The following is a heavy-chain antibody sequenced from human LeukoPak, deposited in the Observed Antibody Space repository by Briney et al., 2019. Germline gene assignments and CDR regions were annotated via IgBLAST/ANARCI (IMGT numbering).Heavy chain of an antibody. V-gene: IGHV4-59*08. Sequence: KLRETLSLTCTVSGGSISSYYWSWIRQPPGKGLEWIGYIYYSGSTNYNPSLKSRVTISVDTSKNQFSLKLSSVTAADTAVYYCASSHYDILTGSFQNWFDPWGQGTLVTVSS. CDR3: ASSHYDILTGSFQNWFDP. CDR1: GGSISSYY. J-gene: IGHJ5*02. D-gene: IGHD3-9*01. CDR2: IYYSGST.